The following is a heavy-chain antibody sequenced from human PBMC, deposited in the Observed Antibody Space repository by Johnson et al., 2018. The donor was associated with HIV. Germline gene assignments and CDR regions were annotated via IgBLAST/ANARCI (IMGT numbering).Heavy chain of an antibody. J-gene: IGHJ3*01. Sequence: VQLVESGGGVVQPGRSLRLSCAASAFTFSSYAIHWVRQAPGKGLEWVAVISYDGSKKFYADSVKGRFTISRDNSKNTLYLQMNSLRAEDTAVYYCAKVGGYYYDTWWGQGTMVTVSS. CDR2: ISYDGSKK. CDR3: AKVGGYYYDTW. V-gene: IGHV3-30-3*01. CDR1: AFTFSSYA. D-gene: IGHD3-22*01.